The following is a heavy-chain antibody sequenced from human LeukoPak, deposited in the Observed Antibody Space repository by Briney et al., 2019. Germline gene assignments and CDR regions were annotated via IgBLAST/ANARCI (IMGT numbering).Heavy chain of an antibody. Sequence: ASVKVSCKASGYTFTSYGISWVRQAPGQGLEWMGWISAYNGNTNYAQKLQGRVTMTTDTSTSTAYMELRSLRSDDTAVYYCATDPAGDGDNDYWGQGTLVTVSS. V-gene: IGHV1-18*01. CDR1: GYTFTSYG. CDR3: ATDPAGDGDNDY. D-gene: IGHD4-17*01. CDR2: ISAYNGNT. J-gene: IGHJ4*02.